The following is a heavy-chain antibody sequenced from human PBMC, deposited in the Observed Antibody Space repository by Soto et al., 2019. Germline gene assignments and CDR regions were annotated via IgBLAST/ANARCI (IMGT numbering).Heavy chain of an antibody. Sequence: QVQLVESGGGVVQPGRSLRLSCAASGFTFSSYGMHWVRQAPGKGLEWVAVIWYDGSNKYYADSVKGRFTISRDNSKNTLYLQMNSLRAEDTAVYYCARDGYIHHFDYWGQGTLVTVSS. J-gene: IGHJ4*02. CDR1: GFTFSSYG. V-gene: IGHV3-33*01. CDR2: IWYDGSNK. CDR3: ARDGYIHHFDY. D-gene: IGHD5-12*01.